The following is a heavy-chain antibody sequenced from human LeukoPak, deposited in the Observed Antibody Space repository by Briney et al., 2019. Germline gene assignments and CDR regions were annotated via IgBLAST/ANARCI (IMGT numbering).Heavy chain of an antibody. J-gene: IGHJ4*02. CDR1: GYTFTGYY. CDR3: ARDGNYDSSGYYHGYDY. V-gene: IGHV1-2*02. Sequence: GASVKVSCKASGYTFTGYYMHWVRPAAEQGLEWMGWINPNSGGTNYAQKFQGRVTMTSDTSISTPYMELSRLRSDDTAVYYCARDGNYDSSGYYHGYDYWGQGTLVNVSS. D-gene: IGHD3-22*01. CDR2: INPNSGGT.